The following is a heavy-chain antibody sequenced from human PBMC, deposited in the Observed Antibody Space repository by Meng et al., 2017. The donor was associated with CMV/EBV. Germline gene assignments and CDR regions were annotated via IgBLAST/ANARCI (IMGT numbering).Heavy chain of an antibody. CDR2: IYPGDSDT. CDR1: GSSFTSYW. Sequence: GGSLRLSCKGSGSSFTSYWIGWVRQMPGKGLEWMGIIYPGDSDTRYSPSFQGQVTISADKSISTAYLQWSSLKASDTAMYYCARQGLNDFWSGYSDYYYYGMDVWGQGTTVTVSS. CDR3: ARQGLNDFWSGYSDYYYYGMDV. V-gene: IGHV5-51*01. D-gene: IGHD3-3*01. J-gene: IGHJ6*02.